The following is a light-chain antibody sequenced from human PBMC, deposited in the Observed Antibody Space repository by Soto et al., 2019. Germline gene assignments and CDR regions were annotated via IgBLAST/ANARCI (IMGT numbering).Light chain of an antibody. CDR2: GAS. Sequence: EIVLTQSPGTLSLSPCERATLSCRASQSVSSSYLAWYQQKPGQAPRLLIYGASTRATGIPARFSGSGSGTEFTLTISSLQSEDFAVYYCQQYNNWPPWTFGQGTKVDIK. CDR1: QSVSSSY. CDR3: QQYNNWPPWT. V-gene: IGKV3-15*01. J-gene: IGKJ1*01.